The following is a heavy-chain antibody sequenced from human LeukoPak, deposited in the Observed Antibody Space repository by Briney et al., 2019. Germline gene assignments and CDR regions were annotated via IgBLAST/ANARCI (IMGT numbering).Heavy chain of an antibody. CDR2: INSSGGGT. J-gene: IGHJ4*02. Sequence: VASVKVSCKASGYTXTSYYMHXVRXXXXXXLEXMGIINSSGGGTSXSQKFQGRVTMTTDTSTSTLYMELSSLRSEDTAVYYCASGAAAGTFSIGYWGQGTLLTVSS. V-gene: IGHV1-46*01. CDR1: GYTXTSYY. CDR3: ASGAAAGTFSIGY. D-gene: IGHD6-13*01.